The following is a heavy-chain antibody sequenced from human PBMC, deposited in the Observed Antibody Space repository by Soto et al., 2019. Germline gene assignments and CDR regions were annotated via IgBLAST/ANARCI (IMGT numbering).Heavy chain of an antibody. J-gene: IGHJ6*02. CDR2: IHYSGSV. V-gene: IGHV4-30-4*01. CDR3: VREDDGGDRDYYGLDV. Sequence: QVQLQESGPGLVRPSQTLSLTCTVSGGSISFDHYHWTWIRQPAGKGLEWIGYIHYSGSVYYNPSPQSRVSMSVDTSKNLFSLKLSSVTAADTAVYFCVREDDGGDRDYYGLDVWGQGTTVTVSS. CDR1: GGSISFDHYH. D-gene: IGHD2-21*02.